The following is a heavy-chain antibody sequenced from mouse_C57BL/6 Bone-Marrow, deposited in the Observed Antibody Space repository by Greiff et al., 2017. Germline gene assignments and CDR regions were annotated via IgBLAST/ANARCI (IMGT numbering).Heavy chain of an antibody. CDR1: GYTFTDYY. CDR3: AILYGYDGGFAY. Sequence: QVQLQQSGAELVRPGASVKLSCKASGYTFTDYYINWVKQRPGQGLEWIARIYPGSGNTYYNEKFKGKATLTAEKSSSTAYMQLSSLTSEDSAVYFCAILYGYDGGFAYWSQGTLVTVSA. V-gene: IGHV1-76*01. J-gene: IGHJ3*01. CDR2: IYPGSGNT. D-gene: IGHD2-2*01.